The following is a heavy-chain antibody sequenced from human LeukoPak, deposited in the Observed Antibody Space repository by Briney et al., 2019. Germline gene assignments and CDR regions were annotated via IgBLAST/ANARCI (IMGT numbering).Heavy chain of an antibody. Sequence: GLCQRLFCAASGLAFSSSGMHGVRKARGTGPEWGAVISYDGSNKYYADSVKGRFTISRDNSKNTLYLQMNSLRPEDTAVYYCAKDSGLVAYFQHWGQGTLVTVSS. CDR1: GLAFSSSG. J-gene: IGHJ1*01. D-gene: IGHD2-8*02. CDR3: AKDSGLVAYFQH. V-gene: IGHV3-30*18. CDR2: ISYDGSNK.